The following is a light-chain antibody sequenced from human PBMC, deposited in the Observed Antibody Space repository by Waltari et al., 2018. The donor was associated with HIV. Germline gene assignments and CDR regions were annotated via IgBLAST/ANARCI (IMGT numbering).Light chain of an antibody. CDR2: SAS. J-gene: IGKJ4*01. CDR1: QGISSW. V-gene: IGKV1D-16*01. CDR3: QQYNSYPLT. Sequence: DIQMTQSPSSLSASVGDRVTISCRASQGISSWLAWYQQKPGKAPGSLIFSASTLQSGVPSRFSGSGSGTDFTLTINSLQPEDFATYICQQYNSYPLTFGGGTKVQI.